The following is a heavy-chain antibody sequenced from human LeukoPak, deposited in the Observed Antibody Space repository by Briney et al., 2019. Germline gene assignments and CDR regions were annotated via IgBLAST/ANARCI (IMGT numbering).Heavy chain of an antibody. V-gene: IGHV3-33*01. J-gene: IGHJ4*02. CDR1: GFTFIKYG. Sequence: GRSLRLSCAASGFTFIKYGMHWVRQAPGKGLEWVARTLWDGNNKYYADSVRGRFTISRDSSKNTLYLQMNSLRAEDTAVYYCTYFGYWGQGNLVTVSA. CDR3: TYFGY. CDR2: TLWDGNNK.